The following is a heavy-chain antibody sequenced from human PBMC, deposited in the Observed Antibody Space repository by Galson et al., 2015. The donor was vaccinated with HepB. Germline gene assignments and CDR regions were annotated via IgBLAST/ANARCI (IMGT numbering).Heavy chain of an antibody. Sequence: SLRLSCAASGFTFSSYDMNWVRQAPGKGLEWISYISRSSSRIEYADSVKGRFTVSRDNAKNSLYLQMNSLRDEDTAVYYCARCRSLGDIQVFENWGQGTLVTVSS. V-gene: IGHV3-48*02. J-gene: IGHJ4*02. CDR2: ISRSSSRI. D-gene: IGHD3-10*01. CDR3: ARCRSLGDIQVFEN. CDR1: GFTFSSYD.